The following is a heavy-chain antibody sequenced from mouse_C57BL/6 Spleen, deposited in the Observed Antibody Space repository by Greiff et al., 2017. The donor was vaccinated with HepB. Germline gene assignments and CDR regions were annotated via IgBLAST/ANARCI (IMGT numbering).Heavy chain of an antibody. D-gene: IGHD1-1*01. CDR1: GYTFTSYW. V-gene: IGHV1-69*01. J-gene: IGHJ4*01. CDR2: IDPSASYT. CDR3: ARPYGSSYDYAMDY. Sequence: QVQLQQPGAELVMPGASVKLSCKASGYTFTSYWMHWVKQRPGQGLEWIGEIDPSASYTNYNQKFKGKSTLTVDKTASTAYMQLSSLTSEDSAVYYCARPYGSSYDYAMDYWGQGTSVTVSS.